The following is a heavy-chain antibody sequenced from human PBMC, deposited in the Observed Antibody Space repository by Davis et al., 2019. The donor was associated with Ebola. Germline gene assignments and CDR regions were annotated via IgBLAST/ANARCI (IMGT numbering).Heavy chain of an antibody. Sequence: GESLKISCAASGFTFSDYWMHWVRQAPGKGLVWVSRINIDGSRTSYADSVKGRFTISRDNAKNTLYLQMNSLRAEDTAVYYCAREADFWLDYWGQGTLVTVSS. V-gene: IGHV3-74*01. CDR2: INIDGSRT. D-gene: IGHD3-3*01. J-gene: IGHJ4*02. CDR1: GFTFSDYW. CDR3: AREADFWLDY.